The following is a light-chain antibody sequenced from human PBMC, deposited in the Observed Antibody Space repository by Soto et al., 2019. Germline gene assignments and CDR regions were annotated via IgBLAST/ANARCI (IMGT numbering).Light chain of an antibody. J-gene: IGKJ1*01. CDR2: GAS. CDR1: DSASSN. V-gene: IGKV3-15*01. Sequence: EIVMTQSPGALSVSPGGGCTRSSSASDSASSNLAWYQQKPGHGPSLLIYGASTRATGIPARFSGSGSGTEFTLTISSLQSEDFAVYYCQQYNNWPRTFGQGTKVDIK. CDR3: QQYNNWPRT.